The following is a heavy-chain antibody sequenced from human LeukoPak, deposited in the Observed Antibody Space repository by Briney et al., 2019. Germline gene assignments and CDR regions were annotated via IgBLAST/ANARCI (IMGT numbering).Heavy chain of an antibody. CDR1: GFTLRNYW. CDR2: ITDGGSNK. Sequence: PWGFLRLSCAAAGFTLRNYWLHLVRQAPRKGVGVVAIITDGGSNKYYADSVKGRFTISRDNSKNTLYLQMNSLRAEDTAVYYCAKEGTRYSSSWYYYYYMDVWGKGTTVTVSS. CDR3: AKEGTRYSSSWYYYYYMDV. D-gene: IGHD6-13*01. V-gene: IGHV3-30*02. J-gene: IGHJ6*03.